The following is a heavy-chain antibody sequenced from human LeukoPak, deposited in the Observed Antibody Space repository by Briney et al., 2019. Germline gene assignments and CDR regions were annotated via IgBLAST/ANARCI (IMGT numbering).Heavy chain of an antibody. V-gene: IGHV3-30*02. CDR2: IRYDGNDK. CDR1: GFTFSSYE. Sequence: PGGSLRLSCAASGFTFSSYEMNWVRQAPGQGLEWVAFIRYDGNDKYYADSVKGRFTISRDTSRNTLYLQMNSLRLEDTAVYYCVKDLMRDRWFGESWGQGTLVTVSS. D-gene: IGHD3-10*01. J-gene: IGHJ5*02. CDR3: VKDLMRDRWFGES.